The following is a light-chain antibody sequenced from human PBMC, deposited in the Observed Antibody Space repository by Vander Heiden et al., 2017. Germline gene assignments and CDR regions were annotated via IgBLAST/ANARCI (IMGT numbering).Light chain of an antibody. CDR3: SSYTSSRTRV. CDR2: DVS. CDR1: SSDVGGSNY. V-gene: IGLV2-14*01. Sequence: QSALTQPASVSASPGQSITISCTGTSSDVGGSNYVSWYQQHPGKAPKLMSYDVSNRPSGVSNRFSGSKSGNTASLTISGLQAEDEAYYYCSSYTSSRTRVFGGGTKLTVL. J-gene: IGLJ2*01.